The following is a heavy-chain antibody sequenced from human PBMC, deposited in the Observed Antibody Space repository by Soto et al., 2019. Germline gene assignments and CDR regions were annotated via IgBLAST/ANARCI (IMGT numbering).Heavy chain of an antibody. J-gene: IGHJ6*02. CDR2: IYPGDSDT. CDR3: ARHGSGSSYYYYGIDV. V-gene: IGHV5-51*01. Sequence: GESLKISCKGSGYSFTSYWIGWVRQMPGKGLEWMGIIYPGDSDTRYSPSFQGQVTISADKSISTAYMKWSSLKASDPAMYYCARHGSGSSYYYYGIDVWGQGTTVTVSS. D-gene: IGHD1-26*01. CDR1: GYSFTSYW.